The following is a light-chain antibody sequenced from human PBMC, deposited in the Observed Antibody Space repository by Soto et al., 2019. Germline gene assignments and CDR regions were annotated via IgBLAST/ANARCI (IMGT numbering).Light chain of an antibody. Sequence: DIPMTQSPSTLSASVGDRVTITCRASQSISSWLAWYQQKPGKAPKLLIYDASSLESGVPSRFSGSGSGTEFTLTLSSLQPDDFATYYCQQYNSYPVTFGQGTKMEIK. CDR2: DAS. J-gene: IGKJ2*01. V-gene: IGKV1-5*01. CDR3: QQYNSYPVT. CDR1: QSISSW.